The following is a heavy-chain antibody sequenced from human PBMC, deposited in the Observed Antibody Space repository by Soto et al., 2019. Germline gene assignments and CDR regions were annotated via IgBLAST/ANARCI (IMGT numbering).Heavy chain of an antibody. D-gene: IGHD3-3*01. Sequence: GGSLRLSCAASGFTFSSYAMSWVRQAPGKGLEWVSAISGSGGSTYYADSVKGRFTISRDNSKNTLYLQMNSLRAEDTAVYYCAKGPDREWFRYKGYFDYWGQGTLVTVSS. CDR3: AKGPDREWFRYKGYFDY. CDR1: GFTFSSYA. CDR2: ISGSGGST. V-gene: IGHV3-23*01. J-gene: IGHJ4*02.